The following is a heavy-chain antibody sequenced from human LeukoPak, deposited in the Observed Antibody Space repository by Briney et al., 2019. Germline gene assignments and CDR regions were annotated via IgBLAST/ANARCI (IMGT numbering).Heavy chain of an antibody. D-gene: IGHD6-6*01. CDR2: IYSGGST. CDR1: GVTVSNNY. V-gene: IGHV3-66*01. Sequence: PGGSLRLSCAASGVTVSNNYMNWVRHAPGKGLEWVSLIYSGGSTYYADSVKGRFTISRDNSKNTLYLQMNSLRAEDTAVYYCARDPPAVAANTYGWGQGTLVTVSS. CDR3: ARDPPAVAANTYG. J-gene: IGHJ4*02.